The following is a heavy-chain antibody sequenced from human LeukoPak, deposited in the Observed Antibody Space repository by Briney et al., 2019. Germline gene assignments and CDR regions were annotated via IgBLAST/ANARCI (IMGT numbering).Heavy chain of an antibody. J-gene: IGHJ6*02. V-gene: IGHV4-34*01. CDR2: INHSGST. D-gene: IGHD6-6*01. Sequence: SETLSLTCAVYGGSFSGYYWSWIRQPPGKGLEWIGEINHSGSTNYNPSLKSRVTISVDTSKNQFSLKLSSVTAADTAVYYCARGRIAARLDYYYGMDVWGQGTTVTVSS. CDR3: ARGRIAARLDYYYGMDV. CDR1: GGSFSGYY.